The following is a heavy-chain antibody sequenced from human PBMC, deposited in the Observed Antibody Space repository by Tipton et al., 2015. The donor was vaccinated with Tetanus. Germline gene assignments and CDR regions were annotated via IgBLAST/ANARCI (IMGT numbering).Heavy chain of an antibody. D-gene: IGHD2-2*02. CDR1: GDSVSGYY. Sequence: TLSLTCTVSGDSVSGYYWSWIRQPPGKELEWIGYIDYSGSTNYNPSLKSRLIISADTSKNQFSLRLSSVTAADTAVYYCASYNIPYYSDYWGRGTLVTVSS. CDR2: IDYSGST. V-gene: IGHV4-59*02. CDR3: ASYNIPYYSDY. J-gene: IGHJ4*02.